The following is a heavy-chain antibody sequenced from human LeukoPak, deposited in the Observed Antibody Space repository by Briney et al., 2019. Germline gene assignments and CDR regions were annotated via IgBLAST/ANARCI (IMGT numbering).Heavy chain of an antibody. D-gene: IGHD1-20*01. CDR1: GFSFSTYA. J-gene: IGHJ4*02. Sequence: GGSLRLSCAASGFSFSTYAMSWVRQAPGKGLEWVSAIRDSGGSTYYANSVKARFTISRDNSKSTLFLQMNSLRVEDTAIYYCAKRTDNWNIGGPFDYWGQGTLVTVSS. CDR3: AKRTDNWNIGGPFDY. CDR2: IRDSGGST. V-gene: IGHV3-23*01.